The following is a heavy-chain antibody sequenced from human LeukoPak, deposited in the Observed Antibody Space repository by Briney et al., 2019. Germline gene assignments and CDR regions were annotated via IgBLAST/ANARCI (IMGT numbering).Heavy chain of an antibody. Sequence: ASVKVSCKASGYTFTSYAMNWVRQAPGRGLEWMGWINTNTGNPTYAQGFTGRFVFSLDTSVSTAYLQISSLKAEDTAVYYRARGGDSLRYFDWLTPRFDPWGQGTLVTVSS. D-gene: IGHD3-9*01. J-gene: IGHJ5*02. CDR3: ARGGDSLRYFDWLTPRFDP. V-gene: IGHV7-4-1*02. CDR2: INTNTGNP. CDR1: GYTFTSYA.